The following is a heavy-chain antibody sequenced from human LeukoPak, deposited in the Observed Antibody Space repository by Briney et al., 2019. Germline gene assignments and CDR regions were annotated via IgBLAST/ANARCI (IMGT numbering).Heavy chain of an antibody. J-gene: IGHJ5*02. Sequence: SETLSLTCAVYGGSFSGYYWSCIRQPPGKGLEWIGEINHSGSTNYNPSLKSRVTISVDTSKNQFSLKLSSVTPEDTAVYYCARFSGIAAADNWFDPWGQGTLVTVSS. V-gene: IGHV4-34*01. CDR2: INHSGST. CDR1: GGSFSGYY. D-gene: IGHD6-13*01. CDR3: ARFSGIAAADNWFDP.